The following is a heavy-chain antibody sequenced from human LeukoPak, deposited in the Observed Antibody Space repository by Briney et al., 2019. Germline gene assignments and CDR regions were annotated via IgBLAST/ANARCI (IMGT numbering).Heavy chain of an antibody. CDR1: GFTVSSNY. D-gene: IGHD6-13*01. J-gene: IGHJ4*02. CDR2: IYSGGST. CDR3: ARLGIAAAGDY. Sequence: GGSLRLSCVASGFTVSSNYMSWVRQAPGKGLEWVSVIYSGGSTYYADSVKGRFTISRHNSKTTLYLQMNSLRAEDTAVYYCARLGIAAAGDYWGQGTLVTVSS. V-gene: IGHV3-53*04.